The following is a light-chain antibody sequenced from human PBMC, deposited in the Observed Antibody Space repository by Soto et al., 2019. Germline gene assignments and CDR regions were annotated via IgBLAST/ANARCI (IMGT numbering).Light chain of an antibody. V-gene: IGLV3-1*01. CDR3: QAWDSSTAV. CDR1: KLGDKY. Sequence: SYELTQPPSVSVSPGQTASITCSGDKLGDKYASWYQQKPGQSPVLVIYQNTKRPSGIPERFSGSNSGNTATLTIRGTQTMDEADYYCQAWDSSTAVFGTGTKLTVL. CDR2: QNT. J-gene: IGLJ1*01.